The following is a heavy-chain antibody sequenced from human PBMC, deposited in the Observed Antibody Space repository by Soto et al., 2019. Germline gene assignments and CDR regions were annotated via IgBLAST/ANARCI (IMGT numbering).Heavy chain of an antibody. J-gene: IGHJ4*02. CDR1: GFTFSSYG. D-gene: IGHD5-12*01. CDR2: ISYDGSNK. V-gene: IGHV3-30*18. CDR3: AKDPGWLQFFDY. Sequence: QVQLVESGGGVVQPGRSLRLSCAASGFTFSSYGMHWVRQAPGKGLEWVAVISYDGSNKYYADSVKGRFTISRDNSKNTLYLQMNSLRAEDTAVYYCAKDPGWLQFFDYWGQGTLVTVSS.